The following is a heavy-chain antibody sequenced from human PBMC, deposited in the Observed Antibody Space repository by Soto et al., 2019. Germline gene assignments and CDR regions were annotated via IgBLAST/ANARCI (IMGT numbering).Heavy chain of an antibody. V-gene: IGHV3-74*01. D-gene: IGHD3-22*01. Sequence: PGGSLRLSCAASGYIFSDHYIDWVRQGPGKGLVWVSRINSDGSSTSYADSVKGRFTISRDNAKNTLYLQMNSLRVEDTAVYYCSKGGYYFDSSGYLDYWGLGPLVTVS. CDR3: SKGGYYFDSSGYLDY. J-gene: IGHJ4*02. CDR2: INSDGSST. CDR1: GYIFSDHY.